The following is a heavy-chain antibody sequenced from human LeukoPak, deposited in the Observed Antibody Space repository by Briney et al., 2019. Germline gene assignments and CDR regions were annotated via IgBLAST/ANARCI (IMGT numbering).Heavy chain of an antibody. CDR2: IYYSGST. D-gene: IGHD1-7*01. J-gene: IGHJ4*02. CDR3: ARGRTPSTGTTPFDY. Sequence: SETLSLTCTVSGGSISSSSYSWGWIRQPPGKGLEWIGSIYYSGSTYYNPSLKSRVTISVGTSKNQFSLKLSSVTAADTAVYYCARGRTPSTGTTPFDYWGQGTLVTVSS. V-gene: IGHV4-39*01. CDR1: GGSISSSSYS.